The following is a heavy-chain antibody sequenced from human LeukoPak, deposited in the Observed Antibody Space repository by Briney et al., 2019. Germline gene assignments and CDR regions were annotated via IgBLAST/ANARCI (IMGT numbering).Heavy chain of an antibody. Sequence: GGSLRLSCAASGFTFSTYAMNWVRQAPGKGLEWVSYISSRSSHKYYADSVKGRFTVSRDNAKKSLYLQMNSLRAEDTAVYYCARAIAETARAYWGQGTLVTVSS. J-gene: IGHJ4*02. CDR1: GFTFSTYA. CDR2: ISSRSSHK. D-gene: IGHD6-13*01. V-gene: IGHV3-21*05. CDR3: ARAIAETARAY.